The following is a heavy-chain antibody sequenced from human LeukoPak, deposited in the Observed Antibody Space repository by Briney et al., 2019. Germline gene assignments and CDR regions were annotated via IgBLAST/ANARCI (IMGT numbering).Heavy chain of an antibody. CDR2: INPNSGGT. CDR3: ARDLPSYYCDSSGYYYLYFQH. D-gene: IGHD3-22*01. Sequence: GASVKVSCKASGYTFTGYYMHWVRQAPGQGLEWMGWINPNSGGTNYAQKFQGRVTMTRDTSISTAYMELSRLRSDDTAVYYCARDLPSYYCDSSGYYYLYFQHWGQGTLVTVSS. V-gene: IGHV1-2*02. J-gene: IGHJ1*01. CDR1: GYTFTGYY.